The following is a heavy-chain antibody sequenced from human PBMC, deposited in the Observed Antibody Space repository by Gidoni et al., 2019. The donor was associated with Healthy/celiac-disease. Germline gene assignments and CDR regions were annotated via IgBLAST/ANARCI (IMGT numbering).Heavy chain of an antibody. V-gene: IGHV1-2*06. CDR3: ARDSQWLVNFDY. Sequence: QVQLVQSGAEVKKPEASVKVSCKASGYTFTGYYMHWVRQAPGQGLEWMGRINPNSGGTNFAQRFQGRVTMTRDTSISTAYMELSRLRSDDSAVYYCARDSQWLVNFDYWGQGTLVTVSS. CDR1: GYTFTGYY. D-gene: IGHD6-19*01. CDR2: INPNSGGT. J-gene: IGHJ4*02.